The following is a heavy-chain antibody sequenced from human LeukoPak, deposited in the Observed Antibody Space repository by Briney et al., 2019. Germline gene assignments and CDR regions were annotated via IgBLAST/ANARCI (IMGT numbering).Heavy chain of an antibody. V-gene: IGHV4-38-2*01. J-gene: IGHJ5*02. CDR2: IYHSGST. CDR3: ARGLLWFGELMGWFDH. CDR1: GYSLSSGYY. D-gene: IGHD3-10*01. Sequence: PSETLSLTCAVSGYSLSSGYYWGWSRPPPGKGLEGIGSIYHSGSTYYNPSLKGRVTISVDTSNNQFSLMLSSVTAADTAVYYCARGLLWFGELMGWFDHWGQGTLVTVSS.